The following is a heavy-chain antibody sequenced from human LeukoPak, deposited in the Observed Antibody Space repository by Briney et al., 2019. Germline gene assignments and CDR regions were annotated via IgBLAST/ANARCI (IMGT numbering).Heavy chain of an antibody. CDR2: INPNSGGT. CDR1: GYTFTAYY. CDR3: ARAYGSGSSYHPDY. Sequence: ASVKVSYKASGYTFTAYYMHWVRQAPGQGLEWMGWINPNSGGTNSSQKFQDRVTLTRDTSISTAYMEPGSLRSDDTAIYYCARAYGSGSSYHPDYWGQGTLVTVSS. D-gene: IGHD3-10*01. V-gene: IGHV1-2*02. J-gene: IGHJ4*02.